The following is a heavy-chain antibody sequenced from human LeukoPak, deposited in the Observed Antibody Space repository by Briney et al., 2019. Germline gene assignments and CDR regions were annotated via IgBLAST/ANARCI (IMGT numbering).Heavy chain of an antibody. J-gene: IGHJ4*02. CDR3: ARALYGDYASFDY. D-gene: IGHD4-17*01. V-gene: IGHV3-21*01. CDR2: ISSSSYI. CDR1: GFTFSSYS. Sequence: PGGSLRLSCAASGFTFSSYSMNWVRQAPGKGLEWVSSISSSSYIYYADSVKGRFTISRDNAKNSLYLQMNSLRAEDTAVYYCARALYGDYASFDYWGQGTLVTVSS.